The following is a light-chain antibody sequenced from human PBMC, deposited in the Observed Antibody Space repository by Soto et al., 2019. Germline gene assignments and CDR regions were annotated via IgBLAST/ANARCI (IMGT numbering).Light chain of an antibody. Sequence: IQMTQSPSTLSAYVGARVTITFRASHNIERWMAWYQQKPGKAPSLLIFDASTLHSGVPSRFSGSGSGTDFTLTISSLQPDDFATYYCQQFAISTTFGQGTKVDI. CDR3: QQFAISTT. CDR2: DAS. CDR1: HNIERW. J-gene: IGKJ1*01. V-gene: IGKV1-5*01.